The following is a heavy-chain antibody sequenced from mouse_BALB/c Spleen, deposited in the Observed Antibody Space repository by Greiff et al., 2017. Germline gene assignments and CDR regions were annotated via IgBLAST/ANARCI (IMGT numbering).Heavy chain of an antibody. CDR3: ARIHYYGYGFAY. J-gene: IGHJ3*01. CDR2: INPGSGGT. CDR1: GYAFTNYL. V-gene: IGHV1-54*01. D-gene: IGHD1-2*01. Sequence: VQLQESGAELVRPGTSVKVSCKASGYAFTNYLIEWVKQRPGQGLEWIGVINPGSGGTNYNEKFKGKATLTADKSSSTAYMQLSSLTSDDSAVYFCARIHYYGYGFAYWGQGTLVTVSA.